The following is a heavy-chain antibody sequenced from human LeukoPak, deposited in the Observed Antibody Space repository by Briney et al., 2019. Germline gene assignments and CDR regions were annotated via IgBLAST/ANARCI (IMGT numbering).Heavy chain of an antibody. CDR1: GFTFSSYA. CDR3: AKDSSSGYYGGFDY. V-gene: IGHV3-23*01. CDR2: ISGSGGST. J-gene: IGHJ4*02. D-gene: IGHD3-22*01. Sequence: HPGGSLRLSCAASGFTFSSYAMSWVRQAPGKGLEWVSAISGSGGSTYYADSVKGRFTISRDNSKNTLYLQMNSLRAEDTAVYYCAKDSSSGYYGGFDYWGQGTLVTVSS.